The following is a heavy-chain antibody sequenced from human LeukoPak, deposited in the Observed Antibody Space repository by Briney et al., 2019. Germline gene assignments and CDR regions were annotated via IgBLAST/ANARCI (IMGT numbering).Heavy chain of an antibody. V-gene: IGHV4-30-4*01. CDR3: ARDNGYSGYEGLGY. Sequence: PSQTLSLTCTVSGGSISSGDYYWSWIRQPPGKGLEWIGYIYCSGSTYYNPSLKSRVTISVDTSKNQFSLKLSSVTAADTAVYYCARDNGYSGYEGLGYWGQGTLVTVSS. J-gene: IGHJ4*02. CDR1: GGSISSGDYY. D-gene: IGHD5-12*01. CDR2: IYCSGST.